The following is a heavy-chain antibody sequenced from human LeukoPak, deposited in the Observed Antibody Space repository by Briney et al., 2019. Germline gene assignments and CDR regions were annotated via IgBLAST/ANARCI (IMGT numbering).Heavy chain of an antibody. CDR2: IKQDGSEK. J-gene: IGHJ5*02. D-gene: IGHD4-17*01. Sequence: GGSLRLSCAASGFTFSSYWMSWVRQAPGKGLEWVANIKQDGSEKYYVDFVKGRFTISRDNAKNSLYLQMNSLRAEDTAVYYCARAHPDYGDSLWFDPWGQGTLVTVSS. CDR1: GFTFSSYW. CDR3: ARAHPDYGDSLWFDP. V-gene: IGHV3-7*01.